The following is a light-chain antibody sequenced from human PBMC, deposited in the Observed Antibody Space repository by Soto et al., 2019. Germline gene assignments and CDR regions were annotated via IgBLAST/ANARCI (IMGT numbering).Light chain of an antibody. CDR1: QSLLHSNGYNY. CDR2: LGS. V-gene: IGKV2-28*01. CDR3: MQALQTPRT. J-gene: IGKJ2*01. Sequence: DIVMTQSPLSLPVTPGEPASISCRSSQSLLHSNGYNYLDWYLQKPGQSPQLLIYLGSNRDSGVTDRLSGSGSGKDFTLKISRVEAEDVGVYYCMQALQTPRTFGQGTKLEIK.